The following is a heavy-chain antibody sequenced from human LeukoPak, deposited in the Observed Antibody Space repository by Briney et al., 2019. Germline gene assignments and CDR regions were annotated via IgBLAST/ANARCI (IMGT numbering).Heavy chain of an antibody. V-gene: IGHV3-53*01. CDR3: ARNLHFDY. J-gene: IGHJ4*02. CDR1: GFTVSSNY. CDR2: IYSGGST. Sequence: GSLRLSCAASGFTVSSNYMSWVRQAPRKGLEWVSVIYSGGSTYYADSVKGRFTISRDNSKNTLYLQMNSLRAEDTAVYYCARNLHFDYWGQGTLVTVSS.